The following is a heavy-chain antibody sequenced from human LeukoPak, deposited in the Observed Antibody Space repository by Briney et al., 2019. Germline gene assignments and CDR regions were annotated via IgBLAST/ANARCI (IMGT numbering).Heavy chain of an antibody. CDR3: AKDRGAVAGTLDY. D-gene: IGHD6-19*01. CDR1: GFTFSSYA. V-gene: IGHV3-23*01. J-gene: IGHJ4*02. Sequence: GRSLRLSCAASGFTFSSYAMSWVRQAPGKGLEWLSDISGGGGSTYYADSVKGRFTISRDNSKNTLYLQMNSLRAEDTAVYYCAKDRGAVAGTLDYWGQGTLVTVSS. CDR2: ISGGGGST.